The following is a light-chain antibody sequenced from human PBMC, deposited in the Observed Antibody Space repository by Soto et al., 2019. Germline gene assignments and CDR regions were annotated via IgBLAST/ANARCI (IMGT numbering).Light chain of an antibody. J-gene: IGKJ5*01. V-gene: IGKV3-11*01. CDR2: DAS. CDR1: QSVSSY. CDR3: QQRSKWPPEVT. Sequence: EIVLTQSPATLSLSPGERATLSCRASQSVSSYLAWYQQKPGQAPRLLIYDASNRATGISARFSGSGSGTDFTLTISSLEPEDFAVHYCQQRSKWPPEVTFGQGTRLEI.